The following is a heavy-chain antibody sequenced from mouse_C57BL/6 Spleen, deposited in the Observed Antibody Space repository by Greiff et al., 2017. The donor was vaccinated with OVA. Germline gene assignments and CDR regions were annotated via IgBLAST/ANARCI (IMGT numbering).Heavy chain of an antibody. CDR2: INPNNGGT. D-gene: IGHD2-3*01. V-gene: IGHV1-26*01. Sequence: EVQLQQSGPELVKPGASVKISCKASGYTFTDYYMNWVKQSHGKSLEWIGDINPNNGGTSYNQKFKGKATLTVDKSSSTAYMELRSLTSEDSAVYYCARWRVYDAHVFDYWGQGTTLTVSS. CDR3: ARWRVYDAHVFDY. CDR1: GYTFTDYY. J-gene: IGHJ2*01.